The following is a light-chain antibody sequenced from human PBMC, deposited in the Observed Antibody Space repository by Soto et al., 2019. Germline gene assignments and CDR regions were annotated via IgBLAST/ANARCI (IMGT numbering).Light chain of an antibody. CDR2: GSV. V-gene: IGLV1-40*01. Sequence: QSVLTQPPSVSGAPGQRVTISCTGSSSNIGLGYDVHWYQQLPGTAPKLLIYGSVNRPSGVPDRFSGSRSGTSAALAITGLQAEDEADYYCRSFDSCLSGYVFGTRTKVTIL. CDR3: RSFDSCLSGYV. J-gene: IGLJ1*01. CDR1: SSNIGLGYD.